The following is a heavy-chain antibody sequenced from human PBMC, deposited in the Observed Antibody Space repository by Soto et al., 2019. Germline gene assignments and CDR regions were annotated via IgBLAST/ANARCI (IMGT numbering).Heavy chain of an antibody. J-gene: IGHJ4*01. CDR1: GYTFTSYG. CDR3: ARSPRRRSGTYYNPLDH. Sequence: GASVKVSCKASGYTFTSYGLSWVRQTPGQGLEWMGWISVYDGNTNYAQKFQGRVSMTTDTSTSTANMELRSLRSDDTAIYFCARSPRRRSGTYYNPLDHWGQGTRVTVSS. CDR2: ISVYDGNT. V-gene: IGHV1-18*01. D-gene: IGHD3-10*01.